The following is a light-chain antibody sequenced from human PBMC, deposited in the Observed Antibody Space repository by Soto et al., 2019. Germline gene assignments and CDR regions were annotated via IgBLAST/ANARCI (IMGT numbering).Light chain of an antibody. V-gene: IGKV3-15*01. J-gene: IGKJ3*01. CDR1: QSVSSN. CDR2: DAS. CDR3: QQYNNWLFT. Sequence: EILMTQSPATRSVSPGERATLSCRASQSVSSNLAWYQQKPGQAPRLLIYDASARATGIPARFSGSGSGTEFTLTISSLQSEDFAFYYCQQYNNWLFTFGPGTKVDIQ.